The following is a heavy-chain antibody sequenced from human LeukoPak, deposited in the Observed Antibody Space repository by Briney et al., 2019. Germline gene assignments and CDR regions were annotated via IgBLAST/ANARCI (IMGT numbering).Heavy chain of an antibody. J-gene: IGHJ4*02. CDR3: VKEATHLSPDWNHDS. CDR1: GFTFSSYE. CDR2: IGTFGTVI. Sequence: SGGSLRLSCAASGFTFSSYEMNWVRQAPGKGLEWISYIGTFGTVIHYAGSVRGRFTISRDDAKNSLYLQMNSLRAEDTAVYYCVKEATHLSPDWNHDSWGQGTLVTVSS. D-gene: IGHD1-1*01. V-gene: IGHV3-48*03.